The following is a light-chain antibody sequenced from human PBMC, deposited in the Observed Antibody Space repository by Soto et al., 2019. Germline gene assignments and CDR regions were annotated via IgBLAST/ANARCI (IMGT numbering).Light chain of an antibody. CDR1: RSDVRGYNY. J-gene: IGLJ2*01. V-gene: IGLV2-14*01. Sequence: QSVLTQPPSVSGSPGQPITISCSGTRSDVRGYNYASWYQPRPGKAPKLLIYDVSNRPTGVYNRLSGSKSSNTASLTISGLQAEYEADYYCSSDTSSDTVVFGGGINVTVL. CDR3: SSDTSSDTVV. CDR2: DVS.